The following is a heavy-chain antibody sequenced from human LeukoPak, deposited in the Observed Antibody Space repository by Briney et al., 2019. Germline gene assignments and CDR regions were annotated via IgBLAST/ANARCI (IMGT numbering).Heavy chain of an antibody. V-gene: IGHV4-39*07. J-gene: IGHJ3*02. CDR2: IYYSGST. CDR1: GGSISSSSYY. CDR3: ARGRRSLDAFDI. Sequence: PSETLSLTCTVSGGSISSSSYYWGWIRQPPGKGLEWIGSIYYSGSTNYNPSLKSRVTISVDTSKNQFSLKLSSVTAADTAVYYCARGRRSLDAFDIWGQGTMVTVSS.